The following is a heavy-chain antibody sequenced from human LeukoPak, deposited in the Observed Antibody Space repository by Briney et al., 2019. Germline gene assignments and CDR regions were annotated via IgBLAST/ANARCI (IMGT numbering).Heavy chain of an antibody. V-gene: IGHV3-33*01. J-gene: IGHJ5*02. CDR1: GFTFSNYG. Sequence: GGSLRLSCAASGFTFSNYGMHWVRQAPGKGLEWVAVIWYHGRDKYYADSVKGRFTISKDNSKNTVFLQMDSLRADDTAVYYCARDRDSSGHYGWFDPWGQGTPVTVSS. D-gene: IGHD3-22*01. CDR2: IWYHGRDK. CDR3: ARDRDSSGHYGWFDP.